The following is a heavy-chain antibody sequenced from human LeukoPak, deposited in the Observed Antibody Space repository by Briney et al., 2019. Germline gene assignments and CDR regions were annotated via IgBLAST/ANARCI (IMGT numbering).Heavy chain of an antibody. CDR2: IKSDGST. CDR1: GFTFSSYW. V-gene: IGHV3-74*01. D-gene: IGHD3-22*01. Sequence: GGSLRLSCAASGFTFSSYWMHWVRQAPGKGLVGVSRIKSDGSTNYADSVKGRFTISRDKAKNTVSLQMNSLRAEDTGVYYCARAPSEIGGYYPEYFRHWGQGTLVTVSS. CDR3: ARAPSEIGGYYPEYFRH. J-gene: IGHJ1*01.